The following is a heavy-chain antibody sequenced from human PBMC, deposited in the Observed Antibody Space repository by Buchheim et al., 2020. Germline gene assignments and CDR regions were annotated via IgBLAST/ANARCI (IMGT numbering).Heavy chain of an antibody. CDR3: ASLLRAAAIPFYGMDV. CDR1: GGSISSSSYY. Sequence: QLQLQESGPGLVKPSETLSLTCTVSGGSISSSSYYWGWIRQPPGKGLEWIGSIYYSGSTYYNPSLKSRVTISVDTSKNQFSLKLSSVTAADTAVYYCASLLRAAAIPFYGMDVWGQGTT. CDR2: IYYSGST. D-gene: IGHD6-13*01. V-gene: IGHV4-39*01. J-gene: IGHJ6*02.